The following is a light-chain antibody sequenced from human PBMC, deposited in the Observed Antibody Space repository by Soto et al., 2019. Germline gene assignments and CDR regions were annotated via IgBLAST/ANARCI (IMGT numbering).Light chain of an antibody. CDR2: AAS. CDR1: QSVSSSY. Sequence: EIVLTQSPGTLSLSPGERATLSCRASQSVSSSYLAWYQQRPGQAPRLLIYAASSRATGIPDRFGGSGSGTDFTLTISRLEPEDFAIYYWQQYGSSRTFGQGTKVEIK. CDR3: QQYGSSRT. J-gene: IGKJ1*01. V-gene: IGKV3-20*01.